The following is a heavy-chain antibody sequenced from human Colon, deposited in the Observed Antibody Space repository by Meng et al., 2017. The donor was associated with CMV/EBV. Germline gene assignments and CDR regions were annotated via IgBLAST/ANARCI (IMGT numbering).Heavy chain of an antibody. J-gene: IGHJ4*02. CDR3: VSGITGRPESEY. Sequence: GGSLRLSCEVSGFTISDRHMSWIRQAQGKGLDWIRYVTRDSMIYSADSVRGRFTISRDNAKNSMYLQLNSLRAEDPAVYYCVSGITGRPESEYWGQGTLVTVSS. D-gene: IGHD1-14*01. CDR2: VTRDSMI. V-gene: IGHV3-11*01. CDR1: GFTISDRH.